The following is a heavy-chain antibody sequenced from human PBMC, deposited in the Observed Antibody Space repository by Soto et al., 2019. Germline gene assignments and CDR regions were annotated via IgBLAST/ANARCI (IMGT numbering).Heavy chain of an antibody. CDR3: SGLQYTVGTALDI. D-gene: IGHD4-17*01. CDR1: GVYIGSHF. Sequence: QVQLQESGPRLVKPSETLSLTCSVSGVYIGSHFWSWIRQAPGKGPELVGYIYHTVNTNYNPDLKRRVTISMDTSENQLSLQQSYVTAADTAVYYCSGLQYTVGTALDIWGQGTMVTVSS. J-gene: IGHJ3*02. CDR2: IYHTVNT. V-gene: IGHV4-59*11.